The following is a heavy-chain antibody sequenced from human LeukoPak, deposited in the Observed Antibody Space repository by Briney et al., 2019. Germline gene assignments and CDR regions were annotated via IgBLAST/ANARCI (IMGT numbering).Heavy chain of an antibody. D-gene: IGHD3-10*01. CDR2: ISGSGGST. CDR1: GFTFSSYA. Sequence: GGSLRLSCAASGFTFSSYAMSWVRQAPGKGLEGVSAISGSGGSTYYADSVKGRFTISRDNSKNTLYLQTNSLRAEDTAVYYCAESLWFGELSGDYWGQGTLVTVSS. V-gene: IGHV3-23*01. CDR3: AESLWFGELSGDY. J-gene: IGHJ4*02.